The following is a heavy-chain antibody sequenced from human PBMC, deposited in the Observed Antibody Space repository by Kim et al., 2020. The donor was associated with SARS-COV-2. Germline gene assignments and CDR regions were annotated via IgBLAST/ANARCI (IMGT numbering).Heavy chain of an antibody. J-gene: IGHJ6*02. V-gene: IGHV3-33*01. CDR1: GFTFSSYG. CDR2: IWYDGSNK. D-gene: IGHD3-22*01. CDR3: ARSSYYDSSGYYYVNYYYDGMDA. Sequence: GGSLRLSCAVSGFTFSSYGMHWVRQAPGKGLEWVAVIWYDGSNKYYADSVKGRFITSRDNSKNTLYLQMNSLRAEDTAVYYCARSSYYDSSGYYYVNYYYDGMDAWGQGTTVTVSS.